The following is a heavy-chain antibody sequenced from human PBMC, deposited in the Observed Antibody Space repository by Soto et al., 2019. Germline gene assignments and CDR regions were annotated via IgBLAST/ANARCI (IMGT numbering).Heavy chain of an antibody. CDR3: ARDNRYNWNDEGWFDP. CDR1: GYSFSDYD. D-gene: IGHD1-20*01. V-gene: IGHV1-8*01. CDR2: MNPNSGNT. J-gene: IGHJ5*02. Sequence: QVQLVQSGAEVKKPGASVKVSCKASGYSFSDYDINWVRPATGQGPEWMGWMNPNSGNTGYAQKFQGRVTMTRNTSINTAYMELSSLGSEDTAVYYCARDNRYNWNDEGWFDPWGQGTLVTVSS.